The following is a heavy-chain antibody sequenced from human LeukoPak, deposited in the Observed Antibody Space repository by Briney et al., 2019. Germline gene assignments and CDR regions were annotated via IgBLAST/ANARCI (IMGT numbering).Heavy chain of an antibody. CDR1: GFTFSSYA. J-gene: IGHJ6*02. Sequence: PGGSLRLSCAASGFTFSSYAMSWVRQAPGKGLEWVSAISGSGGSTYYADSVKGRFTISRDNSKNTLYLQMNSLRAEDTAVYYCAKNGGYSNYGHYYYYYGMDVWGQGTTVTVSS. D-gene: IGHD4-11*01. CDR2: ISGSGGST. V-gene: IGHV3-23*01. CDR3: AKNGGYSNYGHYYYYYGMDV.